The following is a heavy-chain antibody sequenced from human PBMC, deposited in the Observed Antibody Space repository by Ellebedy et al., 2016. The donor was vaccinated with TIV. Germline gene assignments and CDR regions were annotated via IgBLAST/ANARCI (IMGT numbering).Heavy chain of an antibody. CDR3: AKEGYCTSTSCYYDRYYFDY. J-gene: IGHJ4*02. CDR2: VSGSGGST. V-gene: IGHV3-23*01. CDR1: GFTFSSYA. Sequence: GESLKISXAASGFTFSSYAMSWVRQAPGKGLEWVSGVSGSGGSTYHADSVKGRFAISRDNSKNTLYLQMNSLRAEDTAVYYCAKEGYCTSTSCYYDRYYFDYWGQGTLVTVSS. D-gene: IGHD2-2*01.